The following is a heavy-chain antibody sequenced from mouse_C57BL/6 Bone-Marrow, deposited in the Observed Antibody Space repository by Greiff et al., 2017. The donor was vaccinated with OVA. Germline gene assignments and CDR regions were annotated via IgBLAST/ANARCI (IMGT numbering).Heavy chain of an antibody. J-gene: IGHJ2*01. CDR1: GYTFTDYY. CDR3: ARGDY. V-gene: IGHV1-76*01. CDR2: IYPGSGNT. Sequence: QVQLQQSGAELVRPGASVKLSCKASGYTFTDYYIHWVKQRPGQGLEWIARIYPGSGNTYYNEKFKGKATLTAEKSSSTAYMQLSSLTSEGSAVDFSARGDYWGQGTTLTVSA.